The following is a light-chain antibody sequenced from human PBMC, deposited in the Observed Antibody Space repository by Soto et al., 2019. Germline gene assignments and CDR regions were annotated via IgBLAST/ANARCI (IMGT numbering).Light chain of an antibody. CDR1: QSFSSTY. Sequence: EIVLTQSPGTLSLSPGERATLSCRASQSFSSTYLAWYQQKPGQAPRLLIYGASSRATGIPDRFSGSGSGTDFTLTSSRLEPEDFAVYYCQQCGSSLWTFGQGTKV. V-gene: IGKV3-20*01. CDR3: QQCGSSLWT. J-gene: IGKJ1*01. CDR2: GAS.